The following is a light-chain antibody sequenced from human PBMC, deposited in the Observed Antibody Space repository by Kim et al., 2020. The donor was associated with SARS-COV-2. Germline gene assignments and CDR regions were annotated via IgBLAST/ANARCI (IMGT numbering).Light chain of an antibody. V-gene: IGKV3-20*01. CDR1: QSVNTNY. J-gene: IGKJ5*01. CDR2: GPS. CDR3: QYYET. Sequence: TLSLPPGESATLSCRASQSVNTNYVAWYQQKPGRAPRLLIFGPSGRATGIPDRFSGSVSGTDFTLTISRLEPEDFAVYYCQYYETFGQGTRLEIK.